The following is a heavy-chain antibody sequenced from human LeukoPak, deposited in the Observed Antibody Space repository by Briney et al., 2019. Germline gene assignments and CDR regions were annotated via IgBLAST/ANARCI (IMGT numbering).Heavy chain of an antibody. D-gene: IGHD1-26*01. J-gene: IGHJ4*02. V-gene: IGHV4-39*01. CDR2: IYYSGST. CDR1: GGSISSSHYY. Sequence: PSETLSLTCTVSGGSISSSHYYWGWIRQPPGKGLESIGTIYYSGSTNYNPSLKSRVTISVDTSKNQFSLRLSSVTAADTAFYYCARHGAVGELLYHFDNWGQGTLVTVSS. CDR3: ARHGAVGELLYHFDN.